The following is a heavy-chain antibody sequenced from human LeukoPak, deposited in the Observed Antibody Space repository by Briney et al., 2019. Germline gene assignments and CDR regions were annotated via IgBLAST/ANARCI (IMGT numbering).Heavy chain of an antibody. J-gene: IGHJ5*02. D-gene: IGHD2-15*01. CDR2: INDDGSDT. CDR3: VRGGPSTWS. Sequence: GGSPRLSCAASGFTFKLYWMHWVRQVPGKGPVWVARINDDGSDTVYADSVKGRFTISRDDAKNMLFLQMNCLRGEDTAVYHCVRGGPSTWSWGQGTLVTVSS. V-gene: IGHV3-74*01. CDR1: GFTFKLYW.